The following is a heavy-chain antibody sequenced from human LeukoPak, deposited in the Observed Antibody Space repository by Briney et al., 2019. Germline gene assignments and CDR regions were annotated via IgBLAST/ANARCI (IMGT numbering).Heavy chain of an antibody. J-gene: IGHJ4*02. V-gene: IGHV3-23*01. D-gene: IGHD3-10*01. CDR2: ISASGRTT. CDR1: GFPFRNYS. CDR3: AKDDAGFGEDFDS. Sequence: GGSLRLSCTTSGFPFRNYSMNWVRQAPGRGLQWVSAISASGRTTKYADPVKGRFTISRDNSRNTLYLHIDSLRPNDTALYFCAKDDAGFGEDFDSWGQGTLVIVSS.